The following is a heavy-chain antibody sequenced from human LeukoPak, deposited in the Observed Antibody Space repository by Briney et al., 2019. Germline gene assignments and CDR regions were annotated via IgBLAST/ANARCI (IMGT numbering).Heavy chain of an antibody. CDR3: AKVAVVAAFDY. CDR1: GFTFSSYT. CDR2: ITTSDGNT. Sequence: GGSLRLSCAASGFTFSSYTMSWVRQAPGKGLEWVSTITTSDGNTYYADSVKGRFTISRDNSKNTLYLQMNSLRAEDTAVYYCAKVAVVAAFDYWGQGTLVTVSS. J-gene: IGHJ4*02. D-gene: IGHD2-15*01. V-gene: IGHV3-23*01.